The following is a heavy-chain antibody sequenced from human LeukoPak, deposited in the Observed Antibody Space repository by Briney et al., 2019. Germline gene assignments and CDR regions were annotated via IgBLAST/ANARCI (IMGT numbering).Heavy chain of an antibody. V-gene: IGHV2-5*02. D-gene: IGHD1-26*01. Sequence: SGPTLVNPTQTLTLTCTFSGFSLSTSGVGVGWIRQPPGKALEWLALIYWDDDKRYSPSLKSRLTITKDTSKNQVVLRMTNLDPVDTATYFCVHPHDDSGGYWGYSDYWGQGTLVTVSS. CDR2: IYWDDDK. CDR3: VHPHDDSGGYWGYSDY. CDR1: GFSLSTSGVG. J-gene: IGHJ4*02.